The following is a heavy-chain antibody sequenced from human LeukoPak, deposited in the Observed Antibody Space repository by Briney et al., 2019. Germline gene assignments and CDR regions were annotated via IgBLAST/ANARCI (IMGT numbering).Heavy chain of an antibody. Sequence: SETLSLTCTVSGGSITITNYYWGWIRQPPGKGLEWVGNIYHDGSTYYNPSLKSRVTISIDTSKNQFSLKLTSVTAADTAIYYYARGPLGYCSSTSCYTELRGFDYWGQGTLVTVSS. V-gene: IGHV4-39*07. D-gene: IGHD2-2*02. CDR3: ARGPLGYCSSTSCYTELRGFDY. CDR2: IYHDGST. CDR1: GGSITITNYY. J-gene: IGHJ4*02.